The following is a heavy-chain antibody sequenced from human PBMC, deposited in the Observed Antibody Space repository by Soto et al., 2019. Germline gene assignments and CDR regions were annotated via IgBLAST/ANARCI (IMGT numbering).Heavy chain of an antibody. Sequence: SETLSLTCTVSGGSISSSSYYWGWIRQPPGKGLEWIGSIYYSGSTYYNPSLKSRVTISVDTSKNQFSLKLSSVTAADTAVYYCARHLTLYGSGSVNWFDPWGQGTLVTVSS. CDR1: GGSISSSSYY. CDR2: IYYSGST. D-gene: IGHD3-10*01. J-gene: IGHJ5*02. V-gene: IGHV4-39*01. CDR3: ARHLTLYGSGSVNWFDP.